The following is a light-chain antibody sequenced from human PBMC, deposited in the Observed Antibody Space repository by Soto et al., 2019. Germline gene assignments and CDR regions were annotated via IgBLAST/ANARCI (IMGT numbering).Light chain of an antibody. J-gene: IGLJ1*01. CDR3: CSYAGSSTPYV. V-gene: IGLV2-23*01. Sequence: QSALTQPASVSGSPGQSITISCTGTSSDIGTYKYVSWYQHHPGKAPKLMIYEGSKRPSGVSNRFSGSKSGNTASLTISGLQAEDEADYYCCSYAGSSTPYVFGTGTKLTVL. CDR2: EGS. CDR1: SSDIGTYKY.